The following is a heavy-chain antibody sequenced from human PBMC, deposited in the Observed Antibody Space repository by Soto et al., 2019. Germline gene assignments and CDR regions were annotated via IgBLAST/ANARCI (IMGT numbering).Heavy chain of an antibody. D-gene: IGHD4-17*01. V-gene: IGHV3-53*01. Sequence: EVQLVESGGDLIQPGGSLRLSCAVSGFNVSDDFMNWVRLAPGKGLEWVSIIYSGGLTYYADSVKGRFSISRDNSKNTLYLQMDSLRAADTAMYYCARHRAYGGHGDAFDIWGQGTMVTVSS. CDR3: ARHRAYGGHGDAFDI. J-gene: IGHJ3*02. CDR2: IYSGGLT. CDR1: GFNVSDDF.